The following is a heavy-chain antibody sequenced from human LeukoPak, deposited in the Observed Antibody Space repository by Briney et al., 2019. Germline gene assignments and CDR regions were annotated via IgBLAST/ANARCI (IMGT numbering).Heavy chain of an antibody. CDR2: INWNGGST. CDR1: GFTFDDYG. CDR3: ARDYYDYGDYSPLFDY. D-gene: IGHD4-17*01. V-gene: IGHV3-20*04. J-gene: IGHJ4*02. Sequence: GGSLRLSCAVSGFTFDDYGMSWVRQAPGKGLEWVSGINWNGGSTGYADSVKGRFTISRDNAKNSLFLQMNSLRAEDTALYYCARDYYDYGDYSPLFDYWGQGTLVTVSS.